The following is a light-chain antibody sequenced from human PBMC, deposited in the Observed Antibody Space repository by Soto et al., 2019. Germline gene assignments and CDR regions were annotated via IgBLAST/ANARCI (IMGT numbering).Light chain of an antibody. Sequence: QSALTQPASVSGSPGQSITISCTGTSSDIGSYNLVSWYQQHPGKAPKLIIYEGSKRPSGVSNRFSGSKSGNTASLTISGLQAEDEVDYYCCSYAGGSSYVFGTGTKLTVL. CDR3: CSYAGGSSYV. CDR1: SSDIGSYNL. CDR2: EGS. V-gene: IGLV2-23*01. J-gene: IGLJ1*01.